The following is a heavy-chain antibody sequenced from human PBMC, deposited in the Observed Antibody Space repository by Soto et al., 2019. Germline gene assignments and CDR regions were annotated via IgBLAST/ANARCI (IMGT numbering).Heavy chain of an antibody. CDR1: GFTFSDAW. D-gene: IGHD1-26*01. CDR2: IKSKTDGGTT. J-gene: IGHJ4*02. Sequence: GGSLRLSCAASGFTFSDAWMSWVRQAPGKGLEWVGRIKSKTDGGTTDYAAPVKGRFTISRDDSKNTLYLQMNSLKTEDTAVYYCTTDLPSYSGSYDRIDYWGQGTLVTVSS. V-gene: IGHV3-15*01. CDR3: TTDLPSYSGSYDRIDY.